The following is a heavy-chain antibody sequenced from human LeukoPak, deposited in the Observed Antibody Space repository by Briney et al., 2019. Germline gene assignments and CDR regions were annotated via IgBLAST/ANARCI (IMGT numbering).Heavy chain of an antibody. CDR1: GVTFSSYA. Sequence: ASLKVSSKASGVTFSSYAISSVPQAPGQGLEWMGRIIPIFGTVNYAQKFQGRVTITTDESTSTDYMELSSLRSEDTAVYYCARDEQFNYYDSSGYHFFDYWGQGTLVTVSS. CDR2: IIPIFGTV. V-gene: IGHV1-69*05. CDR3: ARDEQFNYYDSSGYHFFDY. D-gene: IGHD3-22*01. J-gene: IGHJ4*02.